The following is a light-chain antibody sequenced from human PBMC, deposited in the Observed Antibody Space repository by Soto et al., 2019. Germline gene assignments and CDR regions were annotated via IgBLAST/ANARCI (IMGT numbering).Light chain of an antibody. J-gene: IGKJ1*01. V-gene: IGKV3-11*01. Sequence: EIVLTQSPATLSLSPGERATLSCRASQSVSSYLAWYQQKPGQAPRLLLYDASNRATGIPARFSGSGSGTDFTLTNSRLEPEDFAVYYCQQRSNWPKTFGQGTQVEIK. CDR3: QQRSNWPKT. CDR1: QSVSSY. CDR2: DAS.